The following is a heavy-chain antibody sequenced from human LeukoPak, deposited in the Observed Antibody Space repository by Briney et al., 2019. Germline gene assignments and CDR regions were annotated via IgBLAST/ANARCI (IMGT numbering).Heavy chain of an antibody. CDR2: INPKSGGT. J-gene: IGHJ4*02. V-gene: IGHV1-2*02. CDR3: ARWGKQWLAVYFDY. D-gene: IGHD6-19*01. CDR1: GYTFTDYY. Sequence: EASVKVSCKASGYTFTDYYIHWVRQAPGQGLEWMGWINPKSGGTKHVVNSQGRVTMTRDTSISTAYMELSRLRSDDTAVYYCARWGKQWLAVYFDYWGQGALVTVSS.